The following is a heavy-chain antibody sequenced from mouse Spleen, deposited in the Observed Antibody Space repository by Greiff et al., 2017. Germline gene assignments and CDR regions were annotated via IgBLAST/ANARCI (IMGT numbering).Heavy chain of an antibody. CDR1: GYSITSGYY. Sequence: DVQLQESGPGLVKPSQSLSLTCSVTGYSITSGYYWNWIRQFPGNKLEWMGYISYDGSNNYNPSLKNRISITRDTSKNQFFLKLNSVTTEDTATYYCASPYYRYDSAMDYWGQGTSVTVSS. J-gene: IGHJ4*01. D-gene: IGHD2-14*01. CDR3: ASPYYRYDSAMDY. V-gene: IGHV3-6*01. CDR2: ISYDGSN.